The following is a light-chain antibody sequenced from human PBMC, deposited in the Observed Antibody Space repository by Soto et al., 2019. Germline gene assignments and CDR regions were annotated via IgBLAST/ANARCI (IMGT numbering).Light chain of an antibody. CDR1: SRDVGSYNY. J-gene: IGLJ1*01. V-gene: IGLV2-14*01. Sequence: QSVLTQPASVSGSLGQSITISCTGTSRDVGSYNYISWYQQHPGRAPKLIIYEVTNRPSGVSNRFSGSKSGYTASLTISGLQADDEADYYCNSVISFNPRGLGTGIKV. CDR3: NSVISFNPRG. CDR2: EVT.